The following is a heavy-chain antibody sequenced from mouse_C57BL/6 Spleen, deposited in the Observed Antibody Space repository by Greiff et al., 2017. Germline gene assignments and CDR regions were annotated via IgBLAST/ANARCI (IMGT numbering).Heavy chain of an antibody. CDR3: ARETLRLRDYAMDY. J-gene: IGHJ4*01. Sequence: EVKLVESGGDLVKPGGSLKLSCAASGFTFSSYGMSWVRQTPDKRLEWVATISSGGSYTYYPDSVKGRFTISRDNAKNTLYLQMSSLKSEDTAMYYCARETLRLRDYAMDYWGQGTSVTVSS. V-gene: IGHV5-6*02. CDR1: GFTFSSYG. D-gene: IGHD3-2*02. CDR2: ISSGGSYT.